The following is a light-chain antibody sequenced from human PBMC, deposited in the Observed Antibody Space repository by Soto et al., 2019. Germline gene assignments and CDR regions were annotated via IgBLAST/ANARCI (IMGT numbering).Light chain of an antibody. CDR2: EAS. CDR3: QQYNTYWT. CDR1: QSISSW. Sequence: DIQVTHSPATLSASVGARFTITCRASQSISSWLAWYKQKPGKAPKLLIYEASSLESGVPSRFSGSASGTEFSLTISRMKPDDFATYYCQQYNTYWTFGQGTKVDIK. J-gene: IGKJ1*01. V-gene: IGKV1-5*03.